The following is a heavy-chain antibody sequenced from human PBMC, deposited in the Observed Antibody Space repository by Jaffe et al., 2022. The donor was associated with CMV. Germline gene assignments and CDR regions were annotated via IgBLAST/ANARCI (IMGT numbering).Heavy chain of an antibody. Sequence: QVQLVESGGGVVQPGRSLRLSCAASGFTFSSYGMHWVRQAPGKGLEWVAVIWYDGSNKYYADSVKGRFTISRDNSKNTLYLQMNSLRAEDTAVYYCARRDSPGIAAAGTDPADAFDIWGQGTMVTVSS. V-gene: IGHV3-33*01. CDR2: IWYDGSNK. J-gene: IGHJ3*02. D-gene: IGHD6-13*01. CDR1: GFTFSSYG. CDR3: ARRDSPGIAAAGTDPADAFDI.